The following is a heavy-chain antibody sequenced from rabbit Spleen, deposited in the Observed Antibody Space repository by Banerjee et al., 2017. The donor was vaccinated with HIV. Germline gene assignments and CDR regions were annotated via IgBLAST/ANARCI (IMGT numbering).Heavy chain of an antibody. D-gene: IGHD4-1*01. CDR1: GFSFSYSDY. V-gene: IGHV1S40*01. CDR3: VRPGSGWGLFNL. J-gene: IGHJ4*01. Sequence: QSLEESRGDLVKPGASLTLTCTASGFSFSYSDYMCWVRQPPGKGLEWIACIYAGSSGSTYYASWAKGRFTISKTSSTTVTLQMTSLTAADTATYFCVRPGSGWGLFNLWGQGTLVTVS. CDR2: IYAGSSGST.